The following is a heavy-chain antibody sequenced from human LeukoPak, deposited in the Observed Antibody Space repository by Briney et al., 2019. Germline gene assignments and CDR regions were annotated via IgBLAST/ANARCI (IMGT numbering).Heavy chain of an antibody. J-gene: IGHJ3*02. V-gene: IGHV4-59*01. CDR1: GGSISSYY. D-gene: IGHD1-26*01. Sequence: SSETLSLTCTVSGGSISSYYWSWIRQPPGQGLEWIGYIYYSGRTNYNPSLKSRVTISVDTSKNQFSLKLRSVTAADTAVYYCARGLQWELLGAFDIWGQGTMVTVSS. CDR2: IYYSGRT. CDR3: ARGLQWELLGAFDI.